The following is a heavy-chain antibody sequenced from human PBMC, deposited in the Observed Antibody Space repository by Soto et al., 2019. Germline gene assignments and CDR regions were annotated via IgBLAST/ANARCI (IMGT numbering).Heavy chain of an antibody. CDR3: AGLDLGYCSSTSCEGYYFDY. J-gene: IGHJ4*02. CDR2: IYYSGST. Sequence: PSPTLSLTCTVSGGSISSSSYYSAWIRQPPGKGLEWIGSIYYSGSTYYNPSLKSRVTISVDTSKNQFSLKLSSVTAADTAVYYCAGLDLGYCSSTSCEGYYFDYWGRGTLVTVSS. CDR1: GGSISSSSYY. D-gene: IGHD2-2*01. V-gene: IGHV4-39*01.